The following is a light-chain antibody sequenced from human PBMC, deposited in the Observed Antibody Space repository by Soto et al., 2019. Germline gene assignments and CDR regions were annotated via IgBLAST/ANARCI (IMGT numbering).Light chain of an antibody. CDR3: QQYEDWPPQLT. CDR2: GAS. Sequence: EIVMTQSPATLSVSPGEGATLSCRAGQSVGSNLAWYQQKPGQAPRLLIYGASTRATGVPARFSGSGSGPEFTLTISSLQSEDFAVYYCQQYEDWPPQLTFGGGTKVEIK. J-gene: IGKJ4*01. V-gene: IGKV3-15*01. CDR1: QSVGSN.